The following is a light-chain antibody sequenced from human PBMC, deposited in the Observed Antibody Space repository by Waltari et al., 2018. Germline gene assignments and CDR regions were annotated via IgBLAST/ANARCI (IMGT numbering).Light chain of an antibody. J-gene: IGKJ2*01. V-gene: IGKV1-39*01. CDR3: QQSYGTPYT. CDR1: DSIINY. CDR2: SAT. Sequence: DIQLTQSPSSLSASVGDGVTITCRASDSIINYLHWYQQKPGKVPQLLIYSATTLHSGVPTRFSGSGSGTDFTLTISSLQPEDFATYYCQQSYGTPYTFGQGTKLDIK.